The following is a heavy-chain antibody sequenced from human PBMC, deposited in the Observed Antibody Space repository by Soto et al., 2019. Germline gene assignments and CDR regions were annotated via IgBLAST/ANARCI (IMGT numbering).Heavy chain of an antibody. CDR1: GGSVSSGDYF. Sequence: SETLSLTCTVSGGSVSSGDYFWSWLRQSPGKRLEWIAYIYYSGSTNYNPSLKSRATISVDTSKSQVSLTLTSMTAADAALYYCARSPNYYYYGFDVSGQGTAVTVSS. J-gene: IGHJ6*02. CDR3: ARSPNYYYYGFDV. D-gene: IGHD3-10*01. CDR2: IYYSGST. V-gene: IGHV4-61*08.